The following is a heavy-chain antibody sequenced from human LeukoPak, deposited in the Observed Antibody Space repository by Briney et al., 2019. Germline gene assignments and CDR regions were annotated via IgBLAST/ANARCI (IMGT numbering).Heavy chain of an antibody. CDR2: ISYDGSNE. D-gene: IGHD1-26*01. CDR3: TTETWDN. Sequence: GGSLRLSCAASGFTFSSYVMHWVRQAPGKGLEWVAIISYDGSNEYYADSVKGRFTIFRDNSKNTLHLQMNSLRLEDTAVYYCTTETWDNWGQGTLVTVSS. CDR1: GFTFSSYV. V-gene: IGHV3-30*14. J-gene: IGHJ4*02.